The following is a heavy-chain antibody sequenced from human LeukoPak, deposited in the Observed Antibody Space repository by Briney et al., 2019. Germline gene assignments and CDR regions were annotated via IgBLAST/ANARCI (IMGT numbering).Heavy chain of an antibody. V-gene: IGHV4-38-2*01. D-gene: IGHD2-2*01. Sequence: PSETLSLTCAVSGGSISSGYYWGWIRQSPGKGLEWIGMIYHSGSTYYNPSLKSRVTISIDTSKNQFSLKVTSVTAADTAVYFCASKRRLVPAVMGWFDPWGKGTLVTVSS. CDR2: IYHSGST. CDR3: ASKRRLVPAVMGWFDP. CDR1: GGSISSGYY. J-gene: IGHJ5*02.